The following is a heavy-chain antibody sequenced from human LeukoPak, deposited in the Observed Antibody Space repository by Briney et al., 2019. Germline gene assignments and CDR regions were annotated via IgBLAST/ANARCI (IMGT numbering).Heavy chain of an antibody. CDR3: AKDEVLYDSSGYPDY. J-gene: IGHJ4*02. Sequence: GGSLRLSCAASGFTFSSYGMHWVRQAPGKGLEWVAVIWYDRSNKYYADSVKGRFTISRDNSKNTLYLQMNSLRAEDTAVYYCAKDEVLYDSSGYPDYWGQGTLVTVSS. V-gene: IGHV3-33*06. CDR1: GFTFSSYG. CDR2: IWYDRSNK. D-gene: IGHD3-22*01.